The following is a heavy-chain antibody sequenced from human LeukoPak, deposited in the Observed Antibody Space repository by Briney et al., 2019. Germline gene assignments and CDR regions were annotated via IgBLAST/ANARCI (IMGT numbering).Heavy chain of an antibody. J-gene: IGHJ3*02. CDR1: GFTFSSYS. CDR3: ARDRIGEEYSSSRVAFDI. D-gene: IGHD6-6*01. CDR2: ISGSSSPI. Sequence: GGSLRLSCAASGFTFSSYSMNWVRQAPGRGLEWVSYISGSSSPIYYADSVKGRFTISRDNAKNSLYLQMNSLRAEDTAVYYCARDRIGEEYSSSRVAFDIWGQGTMVTVSS. V-gene: IGHV3-48*01.